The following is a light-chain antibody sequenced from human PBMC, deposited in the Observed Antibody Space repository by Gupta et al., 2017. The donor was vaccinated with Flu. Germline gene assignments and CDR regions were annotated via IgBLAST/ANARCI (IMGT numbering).Light chain of an antibody. J-gene: IGLJ1*01. Sequence: SITISCTGTRGDIGDYKSVSWYQQYPGKAPKLIIYEVTNRPSRVSSRFSGSKSGNTASLTISGLQAEDEAEYFCSSYATTNTLVFGSGTTVTV. V-gene: IGLV2-14*01. CDR1: RGDIGDYKS. CDR2: EVT. CDR3: SSYATTNTLV.